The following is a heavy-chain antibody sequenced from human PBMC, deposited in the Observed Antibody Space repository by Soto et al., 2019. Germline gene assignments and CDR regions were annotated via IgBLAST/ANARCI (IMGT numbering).Heavy chain of an antibody. Sequence: SQTLSLTCAISGDSVSSNSAAWNWIRQSPSRGLEWLGRTYYRSKWYNDDAVSVKSRITINPDTSKNQFSLQLNSVTPEDTAVYYCAREDYYGSGSSFDAFDIWGQGTMVTVSS. D-gene: IGHD3-10*01. V-gene: IGHV6-1*01. J-gene: IGHJ3*02. CDR1: GDSVSSNSAA. CDR3: AREDYYGSGSSFDAFDI. CDR2: TYYRSKWYN.